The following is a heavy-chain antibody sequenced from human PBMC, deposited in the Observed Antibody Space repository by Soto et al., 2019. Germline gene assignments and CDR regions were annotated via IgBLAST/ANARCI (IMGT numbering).Heavy chain of an antibody. CDR2: INPSGGST. J-gene: IGHJ5*02. CDR1: GYTFTSYY. Sequence: ASVKVYCKASGYTFTSYYMHWVRQAPGQGLEWMGIINPSGGSTSYAQKFQGRVTMTRDTSTSTVYMELSSLRSEDTAVYYCARGGITMVRGVNWFDPWGQGTLVTVSS. V-gene: IGHV1-46*03. CDR3: ARGGITMVRGVNWFDP. D-gene: IGHD3-10*01.